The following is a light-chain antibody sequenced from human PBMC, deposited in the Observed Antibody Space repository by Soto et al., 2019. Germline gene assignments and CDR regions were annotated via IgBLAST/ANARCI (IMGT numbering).Light chain of an antibody. V-gene: IGKV2-28*01. CDR2: LGS. J-gene: IGKJ2*01. CDR3: LPALLPPPYT. CDR1: QSLLHSNGYNY. Sequence: DIVMTQSPLSLPVTPGEPASISCRSSQSLLHSNGYNYLDWYLQKPGQSPQLLIYLGSNRASGVPDIFHLSGAVPDFTLKISGLEAEDVRLYYCLPALLPPPYTFGQGTMLE.